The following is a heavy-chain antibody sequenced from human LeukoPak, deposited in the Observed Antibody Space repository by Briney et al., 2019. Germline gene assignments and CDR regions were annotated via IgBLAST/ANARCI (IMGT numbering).Heavy chain of an antibody. D-gene: IGHD3-10*01. J-gene: IGHJ4*02. Sequence: GRSLRLSCAASGFTFSSYAMHWVRQAPGKGLEWVAVISYDGSNKYYADSVKGRFTISRDNPKNTLYLQMNSLRAEDTAVYYCARDASYGSGSFVTYWGQGTLVTVSS. V-gene: IGHV3-30*04. CDR1: GFTFSSYA. CDR3: ARDASYGSGSFVTY. CDR2: ISYDGSNK.